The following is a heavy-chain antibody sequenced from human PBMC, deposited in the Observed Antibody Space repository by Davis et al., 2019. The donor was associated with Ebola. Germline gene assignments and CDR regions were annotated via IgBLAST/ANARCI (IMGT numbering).Heavy chain of an antibody. Sequence: SLNIPCAASGFTVSSNYMSWVRQAPGKGLEWVSVIYSGGSTYYADSVKGRFTISRDNSKNTLYLQMNSLRAEDTAVYYCARDKMDFWSGFRKGMDVWGQGTTVTVSS. CDR3: ARDKMDFWSGFRKGMDV. J-gene: IGHJ6*02. CDR1: GFTVSSNY. CDR2: IYSGGST. D-gene: IGHD3-3*01. V-gene: IGHV3-53*01.